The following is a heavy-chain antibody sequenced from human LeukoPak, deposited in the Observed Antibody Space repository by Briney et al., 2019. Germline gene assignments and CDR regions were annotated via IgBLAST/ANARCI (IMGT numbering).Heavy chain of an antibody. CDR2: IYTSGST. CDR1: GGSISSGSYN. V-gene: IGHV4-61*02. D-gene: IGHD6-6*01. J-gene: IGHJ4*02. CDR3: ARGIAARRPFDY. Sequence: SQTLSLTCPVPGGSISSGSYNWGWIRQPAGKGLEWIGRIYTSGSTNYNPSLKSRVTISVDTSKNQFSLKLSSVTAADTAVYYCARGIAARRPFDYWGQGTLVTVSS.